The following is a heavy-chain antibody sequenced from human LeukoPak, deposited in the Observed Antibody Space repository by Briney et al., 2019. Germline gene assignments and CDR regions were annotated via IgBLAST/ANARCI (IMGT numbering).Heavy chain of an antibody. J-gene: IGHJ4*02. CDR2: ISGSGHTT. CDR1: GFTFSNYA. D-gene: IGHD6-19*01. CDR3: AREAVAANVFDY. Sequence: GGSLRLSCAASGFTFSNYAMSWVRQAPGKGLEWVSRISGSGHTTYYTDSVKGRFTISRDTSRNTLYLQMNSLRVEDTAVYYCAREAVAANVFDYWGQGTLVTVSS. V-gene: IGHV3-23*01.